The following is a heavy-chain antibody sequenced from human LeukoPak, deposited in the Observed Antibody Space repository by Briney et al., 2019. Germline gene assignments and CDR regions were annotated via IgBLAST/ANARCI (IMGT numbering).Heavy chain of an antibody. CDR1: GFTFSSYE. D-gene: IGHD3-22*01. Sequence: GGSLRLSCAASGFTFSSYEMNWVRQAPGKGLEWVSYISSSGSTIYYADSVKGRFTIYRDNAKNSLYLQMNSLRAEDTAVYYCARETYYYDSGVYNIGSYFVYWGQGTLVTVSS. CDR2: ISSSGSTI. J-gene: IGHJ4*02. V-gene: IGHV3-48*03. CDR3: ARETYYYDSGVYNIGSYFVY.